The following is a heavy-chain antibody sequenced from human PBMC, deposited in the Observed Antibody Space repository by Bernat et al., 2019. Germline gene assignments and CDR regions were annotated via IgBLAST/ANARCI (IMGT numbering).Heavy chain of an antibody. CDR2: INHSGST. V-gene: IGHV4-34*01. J-gene: IGHJ5*02. CDR3: ARVYYYGSGSYYNSERREDNWFDP. Sequence: QVQLQQWGAGLLKPSETLSLTCAVYGGSFSGYYWSWIRQPPGKGLEWIGEINHSGSTNYNPSLKSRVTISVDTSKTQFSLKLSSVTAAYTAVYYCARVYYYGSGSYYNSERREDNWFDPWGQGTLVTVSS. D-gene: IGHD3-10*01. CDR1: GGSFSGYY.